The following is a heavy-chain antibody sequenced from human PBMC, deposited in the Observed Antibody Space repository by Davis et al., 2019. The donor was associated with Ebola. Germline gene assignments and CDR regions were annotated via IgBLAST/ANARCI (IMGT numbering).Heavy chain of an antibody. Sequence: HTGGSLRLSCAASGFTLSSYWVHWVRQAPGKGPVWVSRINRDGSSTGYADSVKGRFTISRDNAKNSLYLQMNSLRAEDTAVYYCARDRQTGYYYYGMDVWGQGTTVTVSS. J-gene: IGHJ6*02. CDR3: ARDRQTGYYYYGMDV. CDR1: GFTLSSYW. CDR2: INRDGSST. V-gene: IGHV3-74*01.